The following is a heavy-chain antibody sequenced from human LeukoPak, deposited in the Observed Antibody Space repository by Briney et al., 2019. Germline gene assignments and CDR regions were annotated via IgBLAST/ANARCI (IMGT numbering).Heavy chain of an antibody. CDR2: INPNSGGT. D-gene: IGHD6-13*01. Sequence: ASVKVSCKASGYTFTDCYIHWVRQAPGQGLEWMGRINPNSGGTNYAQKFQGRVTMTRDTSISTAYMDLSRLTSDDTAVYYCARLRSSRDAAFDIWGQGTTVTVSS. CDR1: GYTFTDCY. V-gene: IGHV1-2*06. J-gene: IGHJ3*02. CDR3: ARLRSSRDAAFDI.